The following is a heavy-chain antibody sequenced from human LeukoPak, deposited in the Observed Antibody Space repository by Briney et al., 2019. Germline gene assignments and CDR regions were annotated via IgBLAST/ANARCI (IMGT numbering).Heavy chain of an antibody. V-gene: IGHV3-23*01. J-gene: IGHJ6*03. CDR2: ISGGGDAT. D-gene: IGHD6-13*01. CDR1: DFTLSTYA. Sequence: GGSLRLSCAASDFTLSTYAMSWVRQAPGKGLEWVSTISGGGDATYYADSVKGRFTISRDNAKNSLYLQMNSLRAEDTALYHCARVWGSSSWNGYYYYMDVWGKGTTVTISS. CDR3: ARVWGSSSWNGYYYYMDV.